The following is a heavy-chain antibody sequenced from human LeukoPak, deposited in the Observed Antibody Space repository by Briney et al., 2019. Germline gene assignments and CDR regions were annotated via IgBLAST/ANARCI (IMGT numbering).Heavy chain of an antibody. CDR3: ARHTAMVRSSMNYYYMDV. CDR2: IYPGDSGT. J-gene: IGHJ6*03. Sequence: GESLKISCKVSGYILTNNWIGWVRQMPGKGLEWMGIIYPGDSGTRYSPSFQGQVTISADKSISTAYLQWSSLKASDTAMYYCARHTAMVRSSMNYYYMDVWGKGTTVTVSS. D-gene: IGHD5-18*01. CDR1: GYILTNNW. V-gene: IGHV5-51*01.